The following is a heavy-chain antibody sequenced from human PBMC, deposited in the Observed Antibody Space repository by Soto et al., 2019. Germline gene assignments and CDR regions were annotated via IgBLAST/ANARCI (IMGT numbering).Heavy chain of an antibody. V-gene: IGHV1-18*04. Sequence: ASVKFSCKASGYTFTSYGISWVRQAPGQGLEWMGWISAYNGNTNYAQKLQGRVTMTTDTSTSTAYMELRSLRSDDTAVYYCARVYYYDSSGYFPPDYWGQGTLVTVSS. CDR1: GYTFTSYG. D-gene: IGHD3-22*01. CDR3: ARVYYYDSSGYFPPDY. CDR2: ISAYNGNT. J-gene: IGHJ4*02.